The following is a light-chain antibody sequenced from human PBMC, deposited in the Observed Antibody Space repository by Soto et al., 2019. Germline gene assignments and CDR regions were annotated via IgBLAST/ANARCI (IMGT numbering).Light chain of an antibody. CDR2: DVN. Sequence: QAVVTQPASVSGSPGQSITISCTGTSSDVGGYNYVSWYQQHPGKAPKVMIYDVNYRPSGVSNRFSGTKSDNTASLTISGLQAEDEADYYCSSYRTSSIVVFGGGTKVTVL. J-gene: IGLJ2*01. V-gene: IGLV2-14*01. CDR1: SSDVGGYNY. CDR3: SSYRTSSIVV.